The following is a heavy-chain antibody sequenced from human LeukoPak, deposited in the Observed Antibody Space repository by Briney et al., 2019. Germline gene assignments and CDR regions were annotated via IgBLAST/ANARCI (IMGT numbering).Heavy chain of an antibody. CDR1: GYSISSGYY. Sequence: SETLSLTRTVSGYSISSGYYWGWIRQPPGKGLEWIGSIYHSGSTYYNPSLKSRVTISVDTSKNQFSLKLSSVTAADTAVYCCARWQQLDKHFDYWGQGTLVTVSS. CDR2: IYHSGST. J-gene: IGHJ4*02. CDR3: ARWQQLDKHFDY. D-gene: IGHD6-13*01. V-gene: IGHV4-38-2*02.